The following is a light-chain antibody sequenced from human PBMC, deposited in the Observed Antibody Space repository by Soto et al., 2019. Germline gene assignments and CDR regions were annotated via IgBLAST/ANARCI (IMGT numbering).Light chain of an antibody. Sequence: QSVLTQPPSASGTPGQRVTISCSGSSSNIGSNYVYWYQQVPGTAPRLFMYRASERPSAVADRFSGSKSGTSASLAISGLRSEDEDDYYCAAWDDTLKGLVFGGGTKLTVL. V-gene: IGLV1-47*01. CDR2: RAS. CDR1: SSNIGSNY. J-gene: IGLJ2*01. CDR3: AAWDDTLKGLV.